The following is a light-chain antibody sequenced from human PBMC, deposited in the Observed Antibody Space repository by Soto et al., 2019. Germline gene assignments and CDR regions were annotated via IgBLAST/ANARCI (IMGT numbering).Light chain of an antibody. J-gene: IGLJ1*01. Sequence: SGLTQPASVSGSPGQSITISYTGTSSDVGSYNLVSWYRQHPGKAPKLMIYEGSKRPSGVSNRFSGSKSGNTASLTISGLQAEDEADYYCCSYAGSSTYVFGTGTKVTVL. CDR3: CSYAGSSTYV. CDR1: SSDVGSYNL. V-gene: IGLV2-23*01. CDR2: EGS.